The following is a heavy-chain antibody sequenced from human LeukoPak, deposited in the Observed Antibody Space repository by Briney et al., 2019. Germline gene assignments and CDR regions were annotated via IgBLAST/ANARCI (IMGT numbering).Heavy chain of an antibody. CDR1: GGSIRSGGHY. CDR2: IYYTGSS. CDR3: ARGYCSGGVCYSDDACDI. J-gene: IGHJ3*02. Sequence: SQTLSLTCTVSGGSIRSGGHYWSWIRQHPGKGLEWIGYIYYTGSSDYNPSLKGRVALSVDTSKNQFSLRLNSVTAADTAVYYCARGYCSGGVCYSDDACDIWGQGTMVTVSS. V-gene: IGHV4-31*03. D-gene: IGHD2-15*01.